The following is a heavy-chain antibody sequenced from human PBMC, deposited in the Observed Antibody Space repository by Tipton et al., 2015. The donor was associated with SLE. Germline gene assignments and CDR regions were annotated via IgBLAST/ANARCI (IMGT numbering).Heavy chain of an antibody. J-gene: IGHJ4*02. CDR1: GDSISHHY. Sequence: TLSLTCTVPGDSISHHYWSWIRQPPGKGLEWIGYIYYSGSTKSNPSLKSRVTISVDTSKNQFSLRLNSVTAADTAVYYCARDPNFGDPGTFDYWGQGTLVTVSS. CDR3: ARDPNFGDPGTFDY. V-gene: IGHV4-59*11. D-gene: IGHD4-17*01. CDR2: IYYSGST.